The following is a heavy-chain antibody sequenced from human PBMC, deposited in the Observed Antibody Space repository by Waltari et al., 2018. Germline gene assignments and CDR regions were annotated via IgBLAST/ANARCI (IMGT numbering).Heavy chain of an antibody. Sequence: QVQLVQSGAEVKKPGSSVKVSCKASGGTFSSYAISWVRQAPGQGLEWMGGIIPIFGTANYAQKFQGRVTITTDESTSTADMELSSLRSEDTAVYYWARVCRSTSCFRVGGGDYWGQGTLVTVSS. CDR3: ARVCRSTSCFRVGGGDY. CDR2: IIPIFGTA. V-gene: IGHV1-69*05. D-gene: IGHD2-2*01. CDR1: GGTFSSYA. J-gene: IGHJ4*02.